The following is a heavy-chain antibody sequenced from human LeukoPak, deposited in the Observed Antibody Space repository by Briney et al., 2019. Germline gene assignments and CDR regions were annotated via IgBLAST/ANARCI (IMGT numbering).Heavy chain of an antibody. CDR3: ARSYSNHLFGMDV. CDR2: IYSGGST. J-gene: IGHJ6*02. D-gene: IGHD4-11*01. Sequence: GGSLRLSCAASGFTVSSYYMTWVRQAPGKGLEWVSVIYSGGSTYYADSVKGRVAISRDNSKNTVFLQMNNVRAEDTAAYYCARSYSNHLFGMDVWGQGTTVTVSS. CDR1: GFTVSSYY. V-gene: IGHV3-66*01.